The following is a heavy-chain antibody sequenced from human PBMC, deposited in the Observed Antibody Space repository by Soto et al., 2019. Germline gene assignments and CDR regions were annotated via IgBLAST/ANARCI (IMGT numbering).Heavy chain of an antibody. Sequence: QLQLQESGSGLVKPSQTLSLTCAVSGGSISSGGYSWSWIRQPPGKGLEWIGYTYHSGSTYYNPSLKRRVTISVHRSKNQFSLKLSSVTAADTAVYYCARAHYGDYGYGMDVWGQGTTVTVSS. CDR2: TYHSGST. D-gene: IGHD4-17*01. J-gene: IGHJ6*02. CDR1: GGSISSGGYS. V-gene: IGHV4-30-2*01. CDR3: ARAHYGDYGYGMDV.